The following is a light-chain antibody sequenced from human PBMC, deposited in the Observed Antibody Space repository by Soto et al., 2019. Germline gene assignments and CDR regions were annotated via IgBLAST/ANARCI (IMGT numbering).Light chain of an antibody. CDR1: QSISSW. V-gene: IGKV1-5*03. CDR2: KAS. CDR3: QQYSSNSA. J-gene: IGKJ1*01. Sequence: DIQMTQSPSTLSASVGDRVTITCRASQSISSWLAWYQQKPGKAPKLLIYKASSLGTGVPSRFSGSGSGTEFTLTITSLQPDDFATYYCQQYSSNSAFGPGTKVDIK.